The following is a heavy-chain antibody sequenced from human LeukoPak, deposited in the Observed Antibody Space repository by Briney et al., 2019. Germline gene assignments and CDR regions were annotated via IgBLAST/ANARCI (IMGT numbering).Heavy chain of an antibody. CDR1: GITFRSYG. Sequence: GGSLRLSCAASGITFRSYGMHWVREAPGKGLEWVAVISYDGSHKYYADSVKGRFSISRDNSKNTLYLQMNSLRADDTAVYYCAKGARGDTVTSIVGLNWFDPWGQGTLVTVSS. CDR2: ISYDGSHK. CDR3: AKGARGDTVTSIVGLNWFDP. V-gene: IGHV3-30*18. J-gene: IGHJ5*02. D-gene: IGHD4-17*01.